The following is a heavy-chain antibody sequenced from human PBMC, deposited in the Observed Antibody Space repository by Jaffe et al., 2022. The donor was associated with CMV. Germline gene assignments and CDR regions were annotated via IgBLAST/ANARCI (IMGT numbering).Heavy chain of an antibody. CDR2: IYSGGST. CDR3: AREGYDSSGYYSAFDY. D-gene: IGHD3-22*01. J-gene: IGHJ4*02. V-gene: IGHV3-53*02. CDR1: GFTVSSNY. Sequence: EVQLVETGGGLIQPGGSLRLSCAASGFTVSSNYMSWVRQAPGKGLEWVSVIYSGGSTYYADSVKGRFTISRDNSKNTLYLQMNSLRAEDTAVYYCAREGYDSSGYYSAFDYWGQGTLVTVSS.